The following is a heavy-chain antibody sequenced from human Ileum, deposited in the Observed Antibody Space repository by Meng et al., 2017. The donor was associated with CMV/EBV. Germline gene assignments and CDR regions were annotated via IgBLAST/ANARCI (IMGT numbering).Heavy chain of an antibody. CDR1: GFTFSNAW. J-gene: IGHJ4*02. V-gene: IGHV3-15*01. CDR2: IKSKADGGTT. Sequence: GGSLRLSCVASGFTFSNAWMNWIRQSPGKGLEWVGLIKSKADGGTTDYTEALKGRFTISRDDSRNTLYQQMDSLKTDDTAVYYCATAPGYYHTSPCDYWGQGTLVTVSS. CDR3: ATAPGYYHTSPCDY. D-gene: IGHD3-22*01.